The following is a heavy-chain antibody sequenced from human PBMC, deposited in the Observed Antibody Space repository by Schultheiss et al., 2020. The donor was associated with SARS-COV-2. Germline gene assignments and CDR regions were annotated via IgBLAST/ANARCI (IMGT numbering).Heavy chain of an antibody. Sequence: GGSLRLSCAASGFTFSSYAMHWVRQAPGKGLEWVAVISYDGSNKYYADSVKGRFTISRDNSKNALYLQMDSLRAEDTAVYYCVRDLYYYDSSIPDAFDVWGQGTMVTVSS. V-gene: IGHV3-30*07. J-gene: IGHJ3*01. CDR3: VRDLYYYDSSIPDAFDV. D-gene: IGHD3-22*01. CDR1: GFTFSSYA. CDR2: ISYDGSNK.